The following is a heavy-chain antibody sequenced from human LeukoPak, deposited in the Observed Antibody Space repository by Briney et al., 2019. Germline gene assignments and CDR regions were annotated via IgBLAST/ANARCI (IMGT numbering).Heavy chain of an antibody. V-gene: IGHV3-13*01. CDR1: GFTFSSYD. CDR3: ARGSGYCSSTSCLIMDV. D-gene: IGHD2-2*01. J-gene: IGHJ6*03. Sequence: GGSLRLSCAASGFTFSSYDMHWVRQATGKGLEWVSAIGTAGDTYYPGSVKGRFTISRENAKNSLYLQMNSLRAGDTAVYYCARGSGYCSSTSCLIMDVRGKGTTVTVSS. CDR2: IGTAGDT.